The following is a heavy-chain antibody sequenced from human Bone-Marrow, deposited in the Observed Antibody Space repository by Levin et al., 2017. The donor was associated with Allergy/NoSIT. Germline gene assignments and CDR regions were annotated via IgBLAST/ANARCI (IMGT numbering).Heavy chain of an antibody. CDR3: ARGKGGYYDFWSGYLP. Sequence: SQTLSLTCPVSGGSVSSGSYYRSWIRQPPGKGLEWIGYIYYSGSTNYNPSLKSRVTISVDTSKNQFSLKLSSVTAADTAVYYCARGKGGYYDFWSGYLPWGQGTLVTVSS. J-gene: IGHJ5*02. CDR2: IYYSGST. V-gene: IGHV4-61*01. CDR1: GGSVSSGSYY. D-gene: IGHD3-3*01.